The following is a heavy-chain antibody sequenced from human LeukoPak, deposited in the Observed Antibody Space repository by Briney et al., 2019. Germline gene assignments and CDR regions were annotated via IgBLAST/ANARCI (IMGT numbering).Heavy chain of an antibody. Sequence: GGSLRLSCAASGFTFSSYWMSWVRQAPGKGLEWVAHIKQDGSEKNYVDSVKGRFTISRDSAKNSPLLQMDGLRAEDAAVYYCARDKMTGDSYFDYWGQGTLVTVSS. CDR1: GFTFSSYW. CDR2: IKQDGSEK. V-gene: IGHV3-7*01. CDR3: ARDKMTGDSYFDY. D-gene: IGHD7-27*01. J-gene: IGHJ4*02.